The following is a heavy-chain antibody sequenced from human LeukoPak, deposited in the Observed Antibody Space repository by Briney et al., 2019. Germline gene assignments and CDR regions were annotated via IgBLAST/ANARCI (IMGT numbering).Heavy chain of an antibody. D-gene: IGHD5-18*01. CDR1: GFTFRNYW. J-gene: IGHJ6*02. V-gene: IGHV3-74*01. CDR3: ARDRGYSPDV. CDR2: LNGDGSSI. Sequence: GGSLRLSCAASGFTFRNYWMHWVRHVPGKGLVWVSHLNGDGSSITYADSVKGRFTISRDNAKSTLYLQMNSLRAEDTAVYYCARDRGYSPDVWGQGTTVTVSS.